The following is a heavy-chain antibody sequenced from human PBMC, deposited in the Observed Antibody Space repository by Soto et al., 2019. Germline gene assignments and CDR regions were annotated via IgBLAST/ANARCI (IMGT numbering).Heavy chain of an antibody. V-gene: IGHV5-51*01. J-gene: IGHJ6*02. D-gene: IGHD1-1*01. CDR1: GYRFTHYW. CDR3: ARLGNWNDPTYYYYGMDV. CDR2: IYPGDSDT. Sequence: PGESLKIPCTGSGYRFTHYWIGWVRQMPGKGLEWMGIIYPGDSDTRYSPSFQGQVTISADKSISTAYLQWSSLKASDTAMYYCARLGNWNDPTYYYYGMDVWGQGTTVTVSS.